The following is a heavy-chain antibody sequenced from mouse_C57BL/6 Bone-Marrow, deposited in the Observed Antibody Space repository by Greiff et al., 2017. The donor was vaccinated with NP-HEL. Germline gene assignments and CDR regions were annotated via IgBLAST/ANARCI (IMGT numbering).Heavy chain of an antibody. CDR2: SRNKANDYTT. V-gene: IGHV7-1*01. J-gene: IGHJ3*01. Sequence: EVQLVESGGGLVQSGRSLRLSCATSGFTFSDFYMEWVRQAPGKGLEWIAASRNKANDYTTEYSASVKGRFIVSRDTSQSILYLQMNALRAEDTAIYYCARDAVYYSNGAFAYWGQGTLVTVSA. CDR1: GFTFSDFY. D-gene: IGHD2-5*01. CDR3: ARDAVYYSNGAFAY.